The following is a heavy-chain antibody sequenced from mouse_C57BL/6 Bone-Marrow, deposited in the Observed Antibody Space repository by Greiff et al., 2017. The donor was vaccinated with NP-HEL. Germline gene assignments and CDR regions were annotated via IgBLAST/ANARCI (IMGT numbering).Heavy chain of an antibody. CDR2: IYPGSGST. CDR3: ARGDYGSSYDYFDY. Sequence: QLQQPGAELVKPGASVKMSCKASGYTFTSYWITWVKQRPGQGLEWIGDIYPGSGSTNYNEKFKSKATLTVDTSSSTAYMQLSSLTSEDSAVYYCARGDYGSSYDYFDYWGQGTTLTVSS. D-gene: IGHD1-1*01. J-gene: IGHJ2*01. CDR1: GYTFTSYW. V-gene: IGHV1-55*01.